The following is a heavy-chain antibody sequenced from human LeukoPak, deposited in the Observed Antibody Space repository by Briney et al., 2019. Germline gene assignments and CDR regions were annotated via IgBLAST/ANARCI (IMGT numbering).Heavy chain of an antibody. CDR2: ISGSGDSA. CDR1: GVTFEDYY. V-gene: IGHV3-23*01. D-gene: IGHD3-10*01. Sequence: GGSLRLSCTGSGVTFEDYYLSWIRQAPGKGLEWVSAISGSGDSAFSADSVNGRFTISRDNSKNMLYLQMNSLRVEDTAVYYCAKGHYGSGSYYSYWGQGTLVTVSS. J-gene: IGHJ4*02. CDR3: AKGHYGSGSYYSY.